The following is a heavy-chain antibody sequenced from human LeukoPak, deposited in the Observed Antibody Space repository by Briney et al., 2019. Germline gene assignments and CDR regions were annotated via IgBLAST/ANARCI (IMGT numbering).Heavy chain of an antibody. Sequence: SQTLSLTCAISGDSVSSNSAAWNWIRQSPSRGLEWLGRTYYRSKWYNDYAVSVKSRITINPDTSKNQFSLQLNSVTPEDTAVYHCARVHFLGYCSSTSCLYYGMDVWGQGTTVTVSS. D-gene: IGHD2-2*01. CDR1: GDSVSSNSAA. J-gene: IGHJ6*02. CDR3: ARVHFLGYCSSTSCLYYGMDV. V-gene: IGHV6-1*01. CDR2: TYYRSKWYN.